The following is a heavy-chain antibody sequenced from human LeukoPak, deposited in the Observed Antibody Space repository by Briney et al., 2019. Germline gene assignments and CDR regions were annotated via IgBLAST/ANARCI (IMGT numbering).Heavy chain of an antibody. CDR2: INPSGGST. D-gene: IGHD4-17*01. CDR1: GHTFTSYY. CDR3: ARDRGLYGDYEEYNWFDP. V-gene: IGHV1-46*01. J-gene: IGHJ5*02. Sequence: ASVKVSCKASGHTFTSYYMHWVRQAPGQGLEWMGIINPSGGSTSYAQKFQGRVAMTRDTSTSTVYMELSSLRSEDTAVYYCARDRGLYGDYEEYNWFDPWGQGTLVTVSS.